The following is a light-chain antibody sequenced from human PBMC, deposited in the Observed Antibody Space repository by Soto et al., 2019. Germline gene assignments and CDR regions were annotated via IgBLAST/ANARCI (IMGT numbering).Light chain of an antibody. CDR2: EVS. V-gene: IGLV2-14*01. J-gene: IGLJ3*02. CDR1: SSDVGGYNY. CDR3: SSYTSSSTRV. Sequence: QSALPQPASVSGSPGQSITISCTGTSSDVGGYNYVSWYQQHPGKAPKLMIYEVSNRPSGVSNRFSGSKSGNTASLTISGLQAEDEAEYYCSSYTSSSTRVFGGGTKVTV.